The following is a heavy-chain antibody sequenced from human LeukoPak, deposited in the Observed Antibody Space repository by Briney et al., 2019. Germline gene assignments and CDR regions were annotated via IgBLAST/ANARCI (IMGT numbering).Heavy chain of an antibody. CDR3: AEGVYMDV. CDR1: GGSISSSSYY. D-gene: IGHD3-16*01. J-gene: IGHJ6*03. Sequence: KTSETLSLTCTVSGGSISSSSYYWGWIRQPPGKGLEWIGSIYYSGSTYYNPSLKSRVTISVDTSKNQFSLKLSSVTAADTAVYYCAEGVYMDVWGKGTTVTVSS. CDR2: IYYSGST. V-gene: IGHV4-39*07.